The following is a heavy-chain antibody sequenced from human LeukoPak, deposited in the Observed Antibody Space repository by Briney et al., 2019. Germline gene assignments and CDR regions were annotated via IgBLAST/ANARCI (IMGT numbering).Heavy chain of an antibody. J-gene: IGHJ4*02. V-gene: IGHV3-7*03. CDR3: ARGLRWPDF. CDR2: INQDASGA. D-gene: IGHD4-23*01. Sequence: GGSLRLSCKTSGLTFSDDWMNRVRQAPGKGPEWVANINQDASGASYVDSVRGRFTISRDNAKESVYLQMNSLGADDTAIYYCARGLRWPDFWGQGTLVTVSS. CDR1: GLTFSDDW.